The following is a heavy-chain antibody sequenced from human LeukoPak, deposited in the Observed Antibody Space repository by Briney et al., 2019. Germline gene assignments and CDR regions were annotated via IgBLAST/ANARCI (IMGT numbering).Heavy chain of an antibody. CDR2: ISYDGSNK. Sequence: GGSLRLSCAASGFTFSSYAMHWVRQASGKGLEWVAVISYDGSNKYYADSVKGRFTISRDNSKNTLYLQMNSLRAEDTAVYYCARDHRYCSGGSCRYYYGMDVWGQGTTVTVSS. V-gene: IGHV3-30-3*01. CDR3: ARDHRYCSGGSCRYYYGMDV. CDR1: GFTFSSYA. J-gene: IGHJ6*02. D-gene: IGHD2-15*01.